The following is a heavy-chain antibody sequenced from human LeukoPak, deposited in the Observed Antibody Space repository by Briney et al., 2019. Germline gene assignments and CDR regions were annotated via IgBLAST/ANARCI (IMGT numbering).Heavy chain of an antibody. V-gene: IGHV4-59*01. CDR1: GGSISSYY. J-gene: IGHJ6*03. Sequence: SETLSLTCTVSGGSISSYYWSWIRQPPGKGLEWIGYIYYSGGTNYNPSLKSRVTISVDTSENQFSLKLSSVTAADTAVYYCARGQTMVRGVIITPSYYYMDVWGKGTTVTVSS. CDR3: ARGQTMVRGVIITPSYYYMDV. D-gene: IGHD3-10*01. CDR2: IYYSGGT.